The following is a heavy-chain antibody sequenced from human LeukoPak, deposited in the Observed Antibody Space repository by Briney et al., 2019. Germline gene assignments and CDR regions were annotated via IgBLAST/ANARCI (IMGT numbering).Heavy chain of an antibody. CDR3: ASLGRMVRGVTS. V-gene: IGHV4-30-4*01. Sequence: PSETLSLTCTVSGGSISSGDYYWSWIRQPPGKGPEWIGYIYYSGSTYYNPSLKSRVTISVDTSKNQFSLKLSSVTAADTAVYYCASLGRMVRGVTSWGQGTLVTVSS. CDR2: IYYSGST. J-gene: IGHJ5*02. CDR1: GGSISSGDYY. D-gene: IGHD3-10*01.